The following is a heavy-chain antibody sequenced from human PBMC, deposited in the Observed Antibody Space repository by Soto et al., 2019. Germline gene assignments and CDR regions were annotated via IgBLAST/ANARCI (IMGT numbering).Heavy chain of an antibody. J-gene: IGHJ6*02. V-gene: IGHV5-51*01. CDR3: ARGKQLVGGRSSSWYNYYVLDG. Sequence: GESLKISCKGSGYRFTSYWIGWVRQMPGKGLEWMGIIYPGDSDTRYSPSFQGQVTISADKSISTAYLQWSSPKASDTAMYYCARGKQLVGGRSSSWYNYYVLDGWGQGTTVTVSS. D-gene: IGHD6-13*01. CDR1: GYRFTSYW. CDR2: IYPGDSDT.